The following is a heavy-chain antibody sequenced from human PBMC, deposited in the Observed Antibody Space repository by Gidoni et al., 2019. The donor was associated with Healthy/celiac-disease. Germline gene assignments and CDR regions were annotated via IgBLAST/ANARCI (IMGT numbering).Heavy chain of an antibody. CDR2: INAGNGNT. D-gene: IGHD2-2*02. J-gene: IGHJ6*02. V-gene: IGHV1-3*01. Sequence: QVQLVQSGAEVKKPGASVKVSCKASGYTFTSYAMHWGRQAPGQRLEWMGWINAGNGNTKYSQKFQGRVTITRDTSASTAYMELSSLRSEDTAVYYCARGRPAAIFYYYGMDVWGQGTTVTVSS. CDR3: ARGRPAAIFYYYGMDV. CDR1: GYTFTSYA.